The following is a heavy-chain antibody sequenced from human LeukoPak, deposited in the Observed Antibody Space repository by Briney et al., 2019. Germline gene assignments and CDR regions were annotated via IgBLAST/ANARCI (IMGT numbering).Heavy chain of an antibody. CDR3: ARGQATSMDV. J-gene: IGHJ6*02. V-gene: IGHV4-34*01. Sequence: SETLSLTCAVYGGSFSGYYWSWIRQPPGKGLEWIGEINHSGSTNYNPSLKSRVTISVDRSKNQFSLKLSSVTAADTAVYYCARGQATSMDVWGQGTTVTVSS. CDR1: GGSFSGYY. CDR2: INHSGST. D-gene: IGHD5-24*01.